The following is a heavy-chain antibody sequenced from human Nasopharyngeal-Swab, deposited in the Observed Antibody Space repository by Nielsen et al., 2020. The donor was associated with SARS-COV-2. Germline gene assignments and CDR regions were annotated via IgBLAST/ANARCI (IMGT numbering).Heavy chain of an antibody. V-gene: IGHV3-21*01. CDR1: GFTFSTYT. Sequence: GESLKISCEASGFTFSTYTMNWVRQAPGKGLEWVSSITSYSTYMYYADSVKGRFTISRDNAKNSLYLQMNSLRAEDTAVYYCARDGLDYDFWSAYFMDVWGQGTTVTVSS. D-gene: IGHD3-3*01. CDR2: ITSYSTYM. J-gene: IGHJ6*02. CDR3: ARDGLDYDFWSAYFMDV.